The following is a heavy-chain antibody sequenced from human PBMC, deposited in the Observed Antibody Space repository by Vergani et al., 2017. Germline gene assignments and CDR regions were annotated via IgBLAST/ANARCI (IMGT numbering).Heavy chain of an antibody. J-gene: IGHJ3*02. D-gene: IGHD3-22*01. Sequence: QVQLQESGPGLVKPSETLSLTCAVYGGSFSGYYWSWIRQPPGKGLEWIGEINHSGSTNYNPSLKSRVTISVDTSKNQFSLKLSSVTAADTAVYYCARGRYYDSSGYFGGAFDIWGQGTMVTVSS. V-gene: IGHV4-34*01. CDR1: GGSFSGYY. CDR3: ARGRYYDSSGYFGGAFDI. CDR2: INHSGST.